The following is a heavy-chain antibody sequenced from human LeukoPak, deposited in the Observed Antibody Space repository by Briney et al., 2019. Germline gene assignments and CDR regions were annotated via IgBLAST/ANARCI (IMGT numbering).Heavy chain of an antibody. CDR3: PRAKVLRFLEWLYVYY. J-gene: IGHJ4*02. D-gene: IGHD3-3*01. Sequence: SETLSLTCTVSGGSISSGDYYWSWIRQPPGKGLEWIGYIYYSGSTYYNPSLKSRVTISVDTSKNQFSLKLSSVTAADTAVYYCPRAKVLRFLEWLYVYYWGQGTLVTVSS. CDR1: GGSISSGDYY. CDR2: IYYSGST. V-gene: IGHV4-30-4*08.